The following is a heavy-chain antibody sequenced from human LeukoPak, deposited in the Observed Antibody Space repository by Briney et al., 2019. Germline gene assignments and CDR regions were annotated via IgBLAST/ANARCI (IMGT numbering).Heavy chain of an antibody. V-gene: IGHV4-4*08. CDR3: ARHTYNKSPFDY. CDR1: GGSISPYH. Sequence: SETLSLTCTVSGGSISPYHWSWIRQAPGKGLEWIGYFDTSGSTNYNPSLKSRVTISVDTSKNQLSLNLNSVTAADTAVYYCARHTYNKSPFDYWGQGTLVTVSS. J-gene: IGHJ4*02. CDR2: FDTSGST. D-gene: IGHD1-14*01.